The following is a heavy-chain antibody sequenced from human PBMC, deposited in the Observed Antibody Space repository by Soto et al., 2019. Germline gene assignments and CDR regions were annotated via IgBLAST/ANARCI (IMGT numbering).Heavy chain of an antibody. V-gene: IGHV1-3*01. Sequence: QGQLVQSGAEVKKPGASVTISCKASGYSFSSYAIHWVRQAPGQGLEWVAWINVGNVYTYQSQRFKVRVTIIRDTSATKVSMQLNDLKNEDTALYYCARRGGYNDGPLDVWGQGTLVTVS. CDR1: GYSFSSYA. CDR3: ARRGGYNDGPLDV. D-gene: IGHD5-12*01. J-gene: IGHJ3*01. CDR2: INVGNVYT.